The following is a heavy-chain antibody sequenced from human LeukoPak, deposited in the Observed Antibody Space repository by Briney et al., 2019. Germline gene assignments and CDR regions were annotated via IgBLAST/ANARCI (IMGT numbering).Heavy chain of an antibody. CDR3: ARDGALIAVAGVDY. J-gene: IGHJ4*02. D-gene: IGHD6-19*01. V-gene: IGHV1-18*04. CDR1: GYTFTGYY. Sequence: ASVKVSCKASGYTFTGYYMHWVRQAPGQGLEWMGWISAYNGNTNYAQKLQGRVTMTTDTSTSTAYMELRSLRSDDTAVYYCARDGALIAVAGVDYWGQGTLVTVSS. CDR2: ISAYNGNT.